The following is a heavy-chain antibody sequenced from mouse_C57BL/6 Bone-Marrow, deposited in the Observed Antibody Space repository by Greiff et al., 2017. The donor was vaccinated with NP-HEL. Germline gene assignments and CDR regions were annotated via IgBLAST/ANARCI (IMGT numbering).Heavy chain of an antibody. J-gene: IGHJ3*01. CDR3: ARRLGQLRLWFAY. Sequence: VQLQQSGAELARPGASVKLSCKASGYTFTSYGISWVKQRPGQGLEWIGEIYPRSGNTYYNEKFKGKATLTADKSSSTAYMELRSLTSEDSAVYFCARRLGQLRLWFAYWGQGTLVTVSA. D-gene: IGHD3-2*02. V-gene: IGHV1-81*01. CDR2: IYPRSGNT. CDR1: GYTFTSYG.